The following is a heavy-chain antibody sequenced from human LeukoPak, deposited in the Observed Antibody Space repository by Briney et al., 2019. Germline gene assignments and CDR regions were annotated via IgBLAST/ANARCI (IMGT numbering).Heavy chain of an antibody. CDR3: ARERPLYGDYDLNGGLDY. J-gene: IGHJ4*02. CDR1: GFTFSDYY. CDR2: ISSSGSTI. D-gene: IGHD4-17*01. V-gene: IGHV3-11*01. Sequence: GGSLRLSCAASGFTFSDYYMSWIRQAPGKGLEWVSYISSSGSTIYYADSVKGRFTISRDNAKNSLYLQMNSLRAEDTAVYYCARERPLYGDYDLNGGLDYWGQGTLVTVSS.